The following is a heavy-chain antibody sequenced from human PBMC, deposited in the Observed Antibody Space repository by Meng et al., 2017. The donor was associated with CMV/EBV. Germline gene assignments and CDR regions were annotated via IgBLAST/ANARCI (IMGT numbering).Heavy chain of an antibody. V-gene: IGHV4-4*07. CDR3: ARHGDTAMVVGIDY. J-gene: IGHJ4*02. CDR1: GGSISSYY. Sequence: QVQLQESGPGLVKPSETLSLTLTVSGGSISSYYWSWIRQPAGKGLEWIGRIYTSGSTNYNPSLKSRVTMSVDTSKNQFSLKLSPVTAADTAVYYCARHGDTAMVVGIDYWGQGTLVTVSS. D-gene: IGHD5-18*01. CDR2: IYTSGST.